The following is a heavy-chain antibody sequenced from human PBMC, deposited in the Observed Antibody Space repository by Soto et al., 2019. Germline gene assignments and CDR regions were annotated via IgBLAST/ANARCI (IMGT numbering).Heavy chain of an antibody. CDR3: VRVPDY. V-gene: IGHV4-30-2*01. CDR2: SYHSGST. J-gene: IGHJ4*02. Sequence: QLQLQESGSGLVKPSQTLSLTCAVSGGSISSGGYSWSWIRQPPGKGLDWIGYSYHSGSTYYNPSLRGRVTITVDRYKNQFSLKLSSVTAADTAVYYCVRVPDYWGQGTLVTVSS. CDR1: GGSISSGGYS.